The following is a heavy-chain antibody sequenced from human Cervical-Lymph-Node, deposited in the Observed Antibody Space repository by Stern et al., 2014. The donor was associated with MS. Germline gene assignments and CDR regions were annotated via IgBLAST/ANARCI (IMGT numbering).Heavy chain of an antibody. CDR2: ISYDGNNQ. CDR1: GFTFSNSI. J-gene: IGHJ6*02. Sequence: QLVQSGGGVVQPGKSLRLSCAASGFTFSNSIIHWVRQAPGKGLEWVALISYDGNNQYYVDSAKGRFTISRDNSKDTVYLQMNSLRPEDTAVYYCAKDRREGRMVRDRYYYGMYVWGQGTTVTVTS. V-gene: IGHV3-30*18. D-gene: IGHD3-10*01. CDR3: AKDRREGRMVRDRYYYGMYV.